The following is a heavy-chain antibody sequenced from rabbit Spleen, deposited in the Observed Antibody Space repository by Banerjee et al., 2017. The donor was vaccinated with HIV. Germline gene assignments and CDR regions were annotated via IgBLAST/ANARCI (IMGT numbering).Heavy chain of an antibody. Sequence: QSLEESGGDLVKPGASLTLTCTASGFSLSSSDYMCWVRQAPGKGLEWISCIAGSGSGFTYSATWAEGRFTCSKTSSTTVTLQMTSLTAADTATYFCARDTGSSFSSYGWDLWGPGTLVTVS. J-gene: IGHJ6*01. V-gene: IGHV1S40*01. CDR2: IAGSGSGFT. D-gene: IGHD8-1*01. CDR1: GFSLSSSDY. CDR3: ARDTGSSFSSYGWDL.